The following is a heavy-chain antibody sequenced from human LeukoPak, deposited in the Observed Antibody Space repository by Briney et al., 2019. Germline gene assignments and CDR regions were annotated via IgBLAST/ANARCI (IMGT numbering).Heavy chain of an antibody. CDR1: GYTFTNYY. Sequence: GESLKISCKGSGYTFTNYYIGWVRQTPGKGLEWMGIISPGDSDARYSPSFQGRATISADKSISTAYLRWSSLKASDTAMYYCARRYCSSTSCNPYFFDYWGQGTLVTVSS. D-gene: IGHD2-2*01. J-gene: IGHJ4*02. V-gene: IGHV5-51*01. CDR3: ARRYCSSTSCNPYFFDY. CDR2: ISPGDSDA.